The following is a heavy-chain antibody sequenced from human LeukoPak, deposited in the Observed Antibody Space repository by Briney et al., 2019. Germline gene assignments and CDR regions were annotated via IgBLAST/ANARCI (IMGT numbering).Heavy chain of an antibody. D-gene: IGHD6-19*01. V-gene: IGHV4-59*10. CDR2: IYTSGST. CDR1: GGSFSGYY. Sequence: PSETLSLTCAVYGGSFSGYYWSWIRQPAGKGLEWIGRIYTSGSTNYNPSLKSRVTISVDTSKNQFSLKLSSVTAADTAVYYCARVGQRKRSVAAPRYYYYYMDVWGKGTTVTVSS. J-gene: IGHJ6*03. CDR3: ARVGQRKRSVAAPRYYYYYMDV.